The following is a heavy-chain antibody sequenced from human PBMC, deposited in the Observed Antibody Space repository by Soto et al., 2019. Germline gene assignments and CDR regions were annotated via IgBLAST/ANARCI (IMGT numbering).Heavy chain of an antibody. J-gene: IGHJ3*02. D-gene: IGHD3-22*01. CDR3: ARDLRPDYYDSSGYPDAFDI. CDR2: INPNSGGT. V-gene: IGHV1-2*04. CDR1: GYTFTGYY. Sequence: ASVKVSCKASGYTFTGYYMHWVRQAPGQGLEWMGWINPNSGGTNYAQKFQGWVTMTRDTSISTAYMELSRLRSDDTAVYYCARDLRPDYYDSSGYPDAFDIWGQGTMVTVSS.